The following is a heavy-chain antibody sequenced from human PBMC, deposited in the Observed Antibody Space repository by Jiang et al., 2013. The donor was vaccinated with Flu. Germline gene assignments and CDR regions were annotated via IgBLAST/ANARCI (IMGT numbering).Heavy chain of an antibody. D-gene: IGHD5-18*01. J-gene: IGHJ1*01. Sequence: VQLVESGGGVVQPGRSLRLSCAASGFTFSSYAMHWVRQAPGKGLEWVAVISYDGSNKYYADSVKGRFTISRDNSKNTLYLQMNSLRAEDTAVYYCARELSEVTHAEYFQHWARAPWSPSPQ. CDR2: ISYDGSNK. CDR3: ARELSEVTHAEYFQH. V-gene: IGHV3-30*01. CDR1: GFTFSSYA.